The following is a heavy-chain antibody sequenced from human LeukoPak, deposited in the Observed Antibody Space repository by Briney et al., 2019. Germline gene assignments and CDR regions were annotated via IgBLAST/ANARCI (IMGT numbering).Heavy chain of an antibody. V-gene: IGHV4-34*01. CDR1: GGSFSGYY. D-gene: IGHD1-14*01. J-gene: IGHJ6*03. Sequence: RTSETLSLTCAVYGGSFSGYYWSWIRQPPGKGLEWIGEINHSGSTNYNPSLKSRVTISVDTSKNQFSLKLSSVTAADTAVYYCARSGADRGYYYMDVWGKGTTVTVSS. CDR3: ARSGADRGYYYMDV. CDR2: INHSGST.